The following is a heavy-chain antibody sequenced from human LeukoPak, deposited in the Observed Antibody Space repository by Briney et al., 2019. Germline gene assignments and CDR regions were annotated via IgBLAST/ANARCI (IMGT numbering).Heavy chain of an antibody. CDR2: ISYDGSNK. D-gene: IGHD6-19*01. J-gene: IGHJ3*02. CDR3: ATWYSSGWHDAFDI. CDR1: GFTFSSYG. V-gene: IGHV3-30*03. Sequence: GGSLRLSCAASGFTFSSYGMHWVRQAPGKGLEWVAVISYDGSNKYYADSVKGRFTISRDNSKNTLYLQMNSLRAEDTAVYYCATWYSSGWHDAFDIWGQGTTVTVSS.